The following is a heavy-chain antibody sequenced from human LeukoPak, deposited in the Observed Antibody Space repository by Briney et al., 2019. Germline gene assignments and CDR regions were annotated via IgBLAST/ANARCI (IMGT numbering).Heavy chain of an antibody. V-gene: IGHV3-7*01. D-gene: IGHD3-10*01. CDR2: IKEDGSEK. J-gene: IGHJ4*02. CDR1: GFTISDYW. CDR3: ARESNYYGSGTYSAFDY. Sequence: GGSLRLSCAASGFTISDYWMSWVRQAPGKGLEWVANIKEDGSEKNYVDSAKGRFTISRDNAKNSLYLQMNNLRAEDTAVYYCARESNYYGSGTYSAFDYWGQGTLVTVSS.